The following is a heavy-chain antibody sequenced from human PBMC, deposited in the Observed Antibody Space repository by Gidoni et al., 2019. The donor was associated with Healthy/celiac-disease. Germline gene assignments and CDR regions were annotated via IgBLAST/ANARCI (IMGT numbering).Heavy chain of an antibody. Sequence: QVQLVESGGGVVQPGFTSSSYAMHWVRQAPGKGLEWVAVISYDGSNKYYADSVKGRFTISRDNSKNTLYLQMNSLRAEDTAVYYCARDSSGWYGANGMDVWGQGTTVTVSS. D-gene: IGHD6-19*01. CDR3: ARDSSGWYGANGMDV. CDR2: ISYDGSNK. J-gene: IGHJ6*02. CDR1: FTSSSYA. V-gene: IGHV3-30-3*01.